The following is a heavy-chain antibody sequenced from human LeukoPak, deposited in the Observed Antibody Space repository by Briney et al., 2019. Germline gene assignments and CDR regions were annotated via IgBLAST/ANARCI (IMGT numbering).Heavy chain of an antibody. Sequence: PSETLSLTCTVSGDSISSSSYYWGRIRQPPGKGLGWIGSIYYIGSTYYNPSLKSRVTISVDTSKNQFSLKLTSVTAADTAVYYCARHLRPSVWFGELLHWFDPWGQGTLVTVSS. D-gene: IGHD3-10*01. CDR1: GDSISSSSYY. J-gene: IGHJ5*02. V-gene: IGHV4-39*01. CDR2: IYYIGST. CDR3: ARHLRPSVWFGELLHWFDP.